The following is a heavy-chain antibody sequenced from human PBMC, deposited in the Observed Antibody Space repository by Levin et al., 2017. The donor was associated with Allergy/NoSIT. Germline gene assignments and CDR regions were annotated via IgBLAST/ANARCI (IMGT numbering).Heavy chain of an antibody. Sequence: SETLSLTCAVSGYSISSGYYWGWIRQPPGKGLEWIGSIYHSGSTYYNPSLKSRVTISVDTSKNQFSLKLSSVTAADTAVYYCARSRPPFDYWGQGTLVTVSS. J-gene: IGHJ4*02. CDR1: GYSISSGYY. CDR3: ARSRPPFDY. CDR2: IYHSGST. V-gene: IGHV4-38-2*01.